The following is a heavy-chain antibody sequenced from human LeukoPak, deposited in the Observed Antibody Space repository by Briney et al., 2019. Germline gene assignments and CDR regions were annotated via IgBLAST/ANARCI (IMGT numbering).Heavy chain of an antibody. CDR2: IYTSGST. D-gene: IGHD2-2*01. V-gene: IGHV4-4*07. CDR1: GGSISSYY. CDR3: AREELGYCSSTSCEKGSYYYYMDV. J-gene: IGHJ6*03. Sequence: SETLSLTCTVSGGSISSYYWSWIRQPAGKGLEWIGRIYTSGSTNYNPSLKSRVTLSVDTSKNQFSLKLSSVTAADTAVYYCAREELGYCSSTSCEKGSYYYYMDVWGKGTTVTVSS.